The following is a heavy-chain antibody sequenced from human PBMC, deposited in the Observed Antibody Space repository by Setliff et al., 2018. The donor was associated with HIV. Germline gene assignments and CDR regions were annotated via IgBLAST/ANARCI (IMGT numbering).Heavy chain of an antibody. CDR1: GGSISSYY. CDR2: IYYSGST. Sequence: SETLSLTCTVSGGSISSYYWNWIRRPPGKGLEWIGYIYYSGSTNYNPSFRSRVTISVDSSKNQFSLKLSSVTAADTAVYYCAKDLAMAGAMNQMEPGPTDYWGQGTLVTVSS. J-gene: IGHJ4*02. CDR3: AKDLAMAGAMNQMEPGPTDY. V-gene: IGHV4-59*12. D-gene: IGHD6-19*01.